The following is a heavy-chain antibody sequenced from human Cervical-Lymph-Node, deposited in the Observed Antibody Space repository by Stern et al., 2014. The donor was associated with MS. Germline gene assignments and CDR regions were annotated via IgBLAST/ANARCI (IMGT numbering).Heavy chain of an antibody. V-gene: IGHV5-51*03. CDR1: GYTFTNNW. CDR2: IYPDDSDI. Sequence: VQLVQSGAEVKKPGESLKISCKGSGYTFTNNWIAWVRQMPGKGLEWMGIIYPDDSDIRYSPSLQGQVTISDDQSILTAYLQWSSRKAADSAVYYCARPPPRRKWDDPNYGMDVWGQGTTVTVSS. J-gene: IGHJ6*02. D-gene: IGHD1-1*01. CDR3: ARPPPRRKWDDPNYGMDV.